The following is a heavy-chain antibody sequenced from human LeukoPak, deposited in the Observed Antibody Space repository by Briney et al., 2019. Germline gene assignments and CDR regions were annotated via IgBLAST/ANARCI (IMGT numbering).Heavy chain of an antibody. V-gene: IGHV4-59*08. CDR3: ARHQECNFDY. CDR1: GGSISSYY. CDR2: IYYCGST. Sequence: SETLSLTCTGSGGSISSYYGSWIRQPPGKGLEWVGYIYYCGSTNYNPSLKSRVTISVDTSKNQFSLKLSSVTAAATAVYYRARHQECNFDYWGQGTLVTVSS. J-gene: IGHJ4*02. D-gene: IGHD3-3*01.